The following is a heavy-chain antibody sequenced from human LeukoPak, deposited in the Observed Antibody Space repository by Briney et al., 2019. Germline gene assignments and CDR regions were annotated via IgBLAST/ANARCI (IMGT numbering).Heavy chain of an antibody. J-gene: IGHJ3*02. CDR2: ISWNSGSI. V-gene: IGHV3-9*03. Sequence: GGSLRLSCAASGFTFDDYAMHWVRQAPGKGLEWVSGISWNSGSIGYADSVKGRFTISRDNAKNSLCLQMNSLRAEDMALYYCARDYYDSSGYYYEAAFDIWGQGTMVTVSS. D-gene: IGHD3-22*01. CDR1: GFTFDDYA. CDR3: ARDYYDSSGYYYEAAFDI.